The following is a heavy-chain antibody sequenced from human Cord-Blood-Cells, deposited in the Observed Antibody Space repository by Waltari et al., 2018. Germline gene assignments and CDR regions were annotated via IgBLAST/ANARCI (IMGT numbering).Heavy chain of an antibody. Sequence: QVQLQQWGAGLLKPSETLSLTCAVYGGSFSGYYWSWIRQPPGKGLEWIGEINHSGSTNYHPSLESRVTISVDTSKNQFSLKLSSVTAADTAVYYCARQLVRGIGLWYYFDYWGQGTLVTVSS. J-gene: IGHJ4*02. CDR3: ARQLVRGIGLWYYFDY. D-gene: IGHD6-13*01. CDR1: GGSFSGYY. CDR2: INHSGST. V-gene: IGHV4-34*01.